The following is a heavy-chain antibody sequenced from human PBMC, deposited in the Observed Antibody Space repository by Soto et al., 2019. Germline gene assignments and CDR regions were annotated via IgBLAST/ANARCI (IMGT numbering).Heavy chain of an antibody. D-gene: IGHD3-3*01. CDR1: GGSISSYY. V-gene: IGHV4-4*07. Sequence: SETLSLTCTVSGGSISSYYWSWIRQPAGKGLEWIGRIYTSGSTNCNPSRKSRVTRSVDTSKNQFSLKLSSVTAADTAVYYCARAWGDYDFWSGKWFDPWGQGTLVTVSS. J-gene: IGHJ5*02. CDR3: ARAWGDYDFWSGKWFDP. CDR2: IYTSGST.